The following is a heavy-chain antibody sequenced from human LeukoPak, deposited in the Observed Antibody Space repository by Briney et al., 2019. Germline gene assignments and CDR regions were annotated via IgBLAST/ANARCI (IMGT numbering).Heavy chain of an antibody. CDR1: GFTFSSYE. D-gene: IGHD4-11*01. CDR2: ISSSGSTI. V-gene: IGHV3-48*03. CDR3: ARVQACYFDY. J-gene: IGHJ4*02. Sequence: PGGSLRLSCAASGFTFSSYEMDWVRQAPGKGLEWVSYISSSGSTIYYADSVKGRFTISRDNAKNSLYLQMNSLRAEDTAVYCCARVQACYFDYWGQGTLVTVSS.